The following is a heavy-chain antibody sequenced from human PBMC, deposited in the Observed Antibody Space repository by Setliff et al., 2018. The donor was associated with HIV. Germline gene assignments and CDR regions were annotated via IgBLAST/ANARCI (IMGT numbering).Heavy chain of an antibody. D-gene: IGHD3-3*01. CDR3: ARSGGPNYNFWSGLGRDWFDP. J-gene: IGHJ5*02. CDR2: IYTSGST. CDR1: GGSFSGYY. Sequence: SETLSLTCDVYGGSFSGYYWSWIRQPPGKGLEWIGRIYTSGSTNYNPSLKSRVTISVDTSKNQFSLKLSSVTAADTAVYYCARSGGPNYNFWSGLGRDWFDPWGQGTLVTVSS. V-gene: IGHV4-59*10.